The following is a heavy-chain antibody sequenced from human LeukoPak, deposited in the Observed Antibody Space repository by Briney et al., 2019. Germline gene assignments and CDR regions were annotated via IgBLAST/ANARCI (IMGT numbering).Heavy chain of an antibody. D-gene: IGHD6-6*01. CDR1: GFIFSSYS. J-gene: IGHJ4*02. CDR2: ISSSSSYI. Sequence: GGSLRLSCAASGFIFSSYSMNWVRQAPGKGLEWVSSISSSSSYIYYADSVKGRFTISRDNAKNSLYLQMNSLRAEDTAVYYCARAPSIAAPYYFDYWGQGTLVTVSS. CDR3: ARAPSIAAPYYFDY. V-gene: IGHV3-21*01.